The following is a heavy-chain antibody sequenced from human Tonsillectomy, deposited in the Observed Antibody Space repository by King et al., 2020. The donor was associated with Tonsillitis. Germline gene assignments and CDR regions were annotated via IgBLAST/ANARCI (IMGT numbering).Heavy chain of an antibody. Sequence: VQLVESGGGVVQPGGSLRLSCAASGFTFSSYGMHWVRQAPGKGLEWVAFIRYDGSNKYYADSVKGRFTISRDNSKNTLYLQMNSLRAEDTAVYYCAKPRWYPYYFDYWGQGTLDTVSS. V-gene: IGHV3-30*02. CDR2: IRYDGSNK. CDR1: GFTFSSYG. CDR3: AKPRWYPYYFDY. J-gene: IGHJ4*02. D-gene: IGHD6-13*01.